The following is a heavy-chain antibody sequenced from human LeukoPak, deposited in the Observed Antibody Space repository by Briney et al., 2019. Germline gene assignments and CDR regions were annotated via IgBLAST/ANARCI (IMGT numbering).Heavy chain of an antibody. D-gene: IGHD6-13*01. CDR2: INPNSGGT. V-gene: IGHV1-2*02. J-gene: IGHJ4*02. Sequence: ASVTVSCKASGYTFTGYYMHWVRQAPGQGLEWMGWINPNSGGTNYAQKFQGRVTMTRDTSISTAYMELSRLRSDDTAVYYCARVFGGQQLAYFDYWGQGTLVTVSS. CDR1: GYTFTGYY. CDR3: ARVFGGQQLAYFDY.